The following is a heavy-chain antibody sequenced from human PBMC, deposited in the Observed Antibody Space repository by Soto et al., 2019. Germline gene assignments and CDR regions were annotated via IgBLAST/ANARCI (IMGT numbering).Heavy chain of an antibody. CDR3: ARDQEDRSGPFDY. CDR2: IWYDGSNK. Sequence: GGTLRLSCAVSGLTLSSYGMHWVRQAPDKGLVLVAVIWYDGSNKYYADSVKGRFTISRDNSKNTLYLQMNSLRAEHTAVYYCARDQEDRSGPFDYSGQGTLVTVSS. D-gene: IGHD6-19*01. V-gene: IGHV3-33*01. CDR1: GLTLSSYG. J-gene: IGHJ4*02.